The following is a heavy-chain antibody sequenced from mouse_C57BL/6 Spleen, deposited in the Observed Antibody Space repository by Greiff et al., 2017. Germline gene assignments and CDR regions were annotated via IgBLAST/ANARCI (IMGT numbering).Heavy chain of an antibody. Sequence: DVQLVESGGGLVKPGGSLKLSCAASGFTFSDYGMHWVRQAPEKGLEWVAYISSGSSTIYYADTVKGRFTISRDNAKNTLFLQLTSLRSEDTAMYYCAREEVLLRAMDYWGQGTSVTVSS. V-gene: IGHV5-17*01. CDR2: ISSGSSTI. CDR1: GFTFSDYG. CDR3: AREEVLLRAMDY. D-gene: IGHD1-1*01. J-gene: IGHJ4*01.